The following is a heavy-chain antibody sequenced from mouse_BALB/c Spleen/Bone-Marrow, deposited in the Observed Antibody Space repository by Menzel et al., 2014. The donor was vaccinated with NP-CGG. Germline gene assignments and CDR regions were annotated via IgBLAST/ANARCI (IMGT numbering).Heavy chain of an antibody. CDR3: ARYRLGTYFDY. D-gene: IGHD2-14*01. J-gene: IGHJ2*01. V-gene: IGHV14-3*02. CDR2: IDPANVNT. CDR1: GFNIKDTY. Sequence: VQLQQSGAELAKPGASVKLSCTASGFNIKDTYIHWVKQRPEQGLEWTGRIDPANVNTKYDPKFQGKATITADTSSNTAYLQLSSLTSEDTAVYYCARYRLGTYFDYWGQGTTLTVSS.